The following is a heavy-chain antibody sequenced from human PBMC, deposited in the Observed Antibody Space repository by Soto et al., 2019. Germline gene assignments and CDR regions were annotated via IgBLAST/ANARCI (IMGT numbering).Heavy chain of an antibody. Sequence: PSETLSLTCTVSGGSIRNYYWSWFRQPPGKGLEWIGYIYYSGSTNYNPSLKSRVTISVDTSKNQSSLKLNSVTAADTAVYYCARENYGDFFDYWGQGALVTVSS. V-gene: IGHV4-59*01. J-gene: IGHJ4*02. D-gene: IGHD4-17*01. CDR2: IYYSGST. CDR3: ARENYGDFFDY. CDR1: GGSIRNYY.